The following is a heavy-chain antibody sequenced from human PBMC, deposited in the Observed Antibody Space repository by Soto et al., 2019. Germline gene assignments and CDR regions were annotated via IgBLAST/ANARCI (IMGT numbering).Heavy chain of an antibody. CDR3: ARDGSMRYLDY. J-gene: IGHJ4*02. V-gene: IGHV3-64*01. CDR1: GFTFSTSA. Sequence: GGSLRLSCAASGFTFSTSAMHWVRQAPGMGLEYVSAISSNGDTTYYANSVKGRFTISRDNSKNTLYLQMGSLRVEDMAVYYCARDGSMRYLDYWGQGALVTVSS. CDR2: ISSNGDTT.